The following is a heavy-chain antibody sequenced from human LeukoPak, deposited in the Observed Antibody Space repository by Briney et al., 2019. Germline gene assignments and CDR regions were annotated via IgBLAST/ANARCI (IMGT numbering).Heavy chain of an antibody. CDR1: GGSISSYY. CDR3: VRERGYCSSTSCPLFDY. J-gene: IGHJ4*02. CDR2: IYYSGST. D-gene: IGHD2-2*01. Sequence: SETLSLTCTVSGGSISSYYWSWIRQPPGKGLEWIGYIYYSGSTNYNPSLKSRVTISVDTSKNQFSLKLSSVTAADTAVYYCVRERGYCSSTSCPLFDYWGQGTLVTVSS. V-gene: IGHV4-59*01.